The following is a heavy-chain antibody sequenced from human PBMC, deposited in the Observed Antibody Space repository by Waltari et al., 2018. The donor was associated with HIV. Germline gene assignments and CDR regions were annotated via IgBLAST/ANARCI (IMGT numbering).Heavy chain of an antibody. J-gene: IGHJ6*02. CDR2: ISSSSSYI. V-gene: IGHV3-21*01. CDR3: ARDPSAIFGVVTGYYYYGMDV. Sequence: EVQLVESGGGLVKPGGSLRLSCAASGFTFSSYSMNWVRQAPGKGLEWVSSISSSSSYIDYADSVKGRFTISRDNAKNSLYLQMNSRRAEDTAVYYCARDPSAIFGVVTGYYYYGMDVWGQGTTVTVSS. CDR1: GFTFSSYS. D-gene: IGHD3-3*01.